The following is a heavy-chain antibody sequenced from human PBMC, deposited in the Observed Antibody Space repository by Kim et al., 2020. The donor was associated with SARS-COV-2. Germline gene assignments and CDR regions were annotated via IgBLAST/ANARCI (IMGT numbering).Heavy chain of an antibody. J-gene: IGHJ5*02. V-gene: IGHV3-7*03. CDR3: ARGALRTGWGRWFDP. Sequence: GGSLRLSCAASGFTFSSYWMSWVRQAPGKGLEWVANIKQDGSEKYYVDSVKGRFTISRDNAKNSLYLQMNSLRAEDTAVYYCARGALRTGWGRWFDPWGQGTLVTVSS. D-gene: IGHD3-16*01. CDR2: IKQDGSEK. CDR1: GFTFSSYW.